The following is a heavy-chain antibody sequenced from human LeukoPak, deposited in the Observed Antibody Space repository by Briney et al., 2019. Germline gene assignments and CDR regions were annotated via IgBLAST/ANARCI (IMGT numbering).Heavy chain of an antibody. D-gene: IGHD5-12*01. J-gene: IGHJ4*02. Sequence: SETLSLTCTVSGDPISSDSDYKGTWIRQPTGKGLEWIGYSYHIGNTNYNPTLKSRVTISVDTSKNQFSLKLTSVTAADSAVYYCAREYSGFDYWGQGTLVTVSS. V-gene: IGHV4-61*08. CDR3: AREYSGFDY. CDR2: SYHIGNT. CDR1: GDPISSDSDY.